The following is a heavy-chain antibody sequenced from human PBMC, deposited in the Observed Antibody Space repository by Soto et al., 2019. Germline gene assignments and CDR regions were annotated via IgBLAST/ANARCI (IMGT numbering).Heavy chain of an antibody. V-gene: IGHV3-48*03. CDR2: ISSSGSTI. D-gene: IGHD2-15*01. Sequence: GGSMRLSCAASGFTFSSYEMNCDRQAPGKGLEWVSYISSSGSTIYYADSVKGRFTISRGNAKNSPYRQMNSQRSEYKDDYYCASGALGYCSAGSCVYYYYGMDVWGQGTTVTVSS. J-gene: IGHJ6*02. CDR1: GFTFSSYE. CDR3: ASGALGYCSAGSCVYYYYGMDV.